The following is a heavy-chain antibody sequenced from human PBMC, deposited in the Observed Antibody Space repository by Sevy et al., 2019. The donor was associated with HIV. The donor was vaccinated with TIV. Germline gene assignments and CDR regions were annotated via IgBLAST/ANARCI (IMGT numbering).Heavy chain of an antibody. CDR3: ARLPVEMATITGAFDI. D-gene: IGHD5-12*01. CDR2: IYYSGST. J-gene: IGHJ3*02. Sequence: SETLSLTCTVSGGSISSSSYYWGWIRQPTGKGQEWIGSIYYSGSTYYNPSLKSRVTISVDTSKNQFSLKLSSVTAADTAVYYCARLPVEMATITGAFDIWGQGTMVTVSS. CDR1: GGSISSSSYY. V-gene: IGHV4-39*01.